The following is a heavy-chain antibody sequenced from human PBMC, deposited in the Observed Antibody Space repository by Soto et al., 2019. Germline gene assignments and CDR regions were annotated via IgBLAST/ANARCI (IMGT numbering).Heavy chain of an antibody. J-gene: IGHJ4*02. D-gene: IGHD3-3*01. CDR3: ARGDYDFWSGYLTSFDY. CDR1: GGSISSGGYS. CDR2: IYHSGST. Sequence: TSETLSLTCAVSGGSISSGGYSWSWIRQPPGKGLEWIGYIYHSGSTYYNPSLKSRVTISVDRSKNQFSLKLSSVTAADTAVYYCARGDYDFWSGYLTSFDYWGQGTLVTVSS. V-gene: IGHV4-30-2*01.